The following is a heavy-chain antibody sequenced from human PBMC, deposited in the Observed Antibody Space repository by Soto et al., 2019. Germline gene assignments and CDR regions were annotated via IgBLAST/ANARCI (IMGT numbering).Heavy chain of an antibody. J-gene: IGHJ4*01. Sequence: ASVKVSCKASGYTFTSYGISWVRQAPGRGLEWMGRIIPILGIANYAQKFQGRVTITADKSTSTAYMELSSLRPEDTAVYYCVKDRSFTIFGVVILDYWGHGTRVTVSS. V-gene: IGHV1-69*04. CDR1: GYTFTSYG. D-gene: IGHD3-3*01. CDR2: IIPILGIA. CDR3: VKDRSFTIFGVVILDY.